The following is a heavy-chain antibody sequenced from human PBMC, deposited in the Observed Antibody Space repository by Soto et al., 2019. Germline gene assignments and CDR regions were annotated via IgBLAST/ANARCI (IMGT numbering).Heavy chain of an antibody. D-gene: IGHD3-10*01. V-gene: IGHV3-49*03. Sequence: GGSLRLSCTASGFTFGDYAMSWFRQAPGKGLEWVGFIRSKAYDGTTEYAASVKGRFTSPRDDSKSIAYLQMNSLKTEDTAVYYCTRDYGSGSYYNVVLRPTFPWGQGTLVTVSS. CDR1: GFTFGDYA. CDR2: IRSKAYDGTT. J-gene: IGHJ5*02. CDR3: TRDYGSGSYYNVVLRPTFP.